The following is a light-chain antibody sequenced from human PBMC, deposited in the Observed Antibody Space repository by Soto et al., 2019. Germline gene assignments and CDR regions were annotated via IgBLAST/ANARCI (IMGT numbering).Light chain of an antibody. CDR3: QQYNSYRA. J-gene: IGKJ1*01. CDR1: QSVSSNY. V-gene: IGKV3-20*01. Sequence: EIVLTQSPGTLSLSPGERATLSCRASQSVSSNYLAWYQQKPGQAPRLLIYGASSRATGIPDRFSGSGSGTDFTLTISSLQPDDFATYYCQQYNSYRAFGQGTKVEI. CDR2: GAS.